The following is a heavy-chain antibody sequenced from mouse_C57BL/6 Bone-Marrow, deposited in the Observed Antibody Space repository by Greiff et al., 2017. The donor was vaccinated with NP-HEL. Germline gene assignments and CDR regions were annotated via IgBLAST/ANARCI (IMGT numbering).Heavy chain of an antibody. CDR3: ARKGYDYLGWFAY. CDR1: GYTFTSYG. J-gene: IGHJ3*01. Sequence: QVQLQQSGAELARPGASVKLSCKASGYTFTSYGISWVKQRTGQGLEWIGEIYPRSGNTYYNEKFKGKATLTADKSSSTAYMELRSLTSEDSAVYFCARKGYDYLGWFAYWGQGTLVTVSA. D-gene: IGHD2-4*01. V-gene: IGHV1-81*01. CDR2: IYPRSGNT.